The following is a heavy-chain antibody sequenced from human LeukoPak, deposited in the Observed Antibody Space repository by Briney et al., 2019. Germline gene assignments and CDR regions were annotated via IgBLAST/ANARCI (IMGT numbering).Heavy chain of an antibody. V-gene: IGHV3-21*01. CDR3: ARGNLGTPGWFDP. CDR2: ISSSSSYI. Sequence: GGSLRLSCAASGFTFSSYSMNWVRQAPGKGLEWVSFISSSSSYIYYADSVKSRFTISRDNAKNSLYLQMNRLRAEDTAVYYCARGNLGTPGWFDPSGQRRLLT. J-gene: IGHJ5*02. D-gene: IGHD1-14*01. CDR1: GFTFSSYS.